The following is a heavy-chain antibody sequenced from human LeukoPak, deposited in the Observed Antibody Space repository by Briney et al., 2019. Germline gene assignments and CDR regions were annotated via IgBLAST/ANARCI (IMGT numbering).Heavy chain of an antibody. CDR1: GGSISSYY. D-gene: IGHD2-2*01. CDR3: ARGEYQLDY. CDR2: IYYSGST. Sequence: SGTLSLTCTVSGGSISSYYWSWIRQPPGKGLEWIGYIYYSGSTNYNPSLKSRVTMSVDTSKNQFSLKLSSVTAADTAVYYCARGEYQLDYWGQGTLVTVSS. J-gene: IGHJ4*02. V-gene: IGHV4-59*01.